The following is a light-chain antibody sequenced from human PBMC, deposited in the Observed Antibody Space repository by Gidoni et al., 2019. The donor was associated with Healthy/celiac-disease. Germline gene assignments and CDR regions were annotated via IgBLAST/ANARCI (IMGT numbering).Light chain of an antibody. CDR1: QSVSSN. J-gene: IGKJ2*01. CDR3: QQYNNWPPYT. V-gene: IGKV3-15*01. CDR2: GAS. Sequence: ELVMTQSPATLSVYPGERATLSCRASQSVSSNLAWYQPKPGQDPRLLIYGASTRATGIPARFSGSGSGTEFTLTISSLQSEDFAVYYCQQYNNWPPYTFGQGTKLEIK.